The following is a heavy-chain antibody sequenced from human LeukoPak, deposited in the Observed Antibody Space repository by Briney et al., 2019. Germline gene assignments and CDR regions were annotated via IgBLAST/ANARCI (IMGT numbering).Heavy chain of an antibody. CDR2: IYSGGST. Sequence: GGSLSLSCAASGFTVSSNYMSWVRQAPGKGLEWVSVIYSGGSTYYADSVKGRFTISRDNSKNTLYLQMNSLRAEDTAVYYCARGGPLPYCGGDCYSTDAFDIWGQGTMVTVSS. D-gene: IGHD2-21*02. CDR3: ARGGPLPYCGGDCYSTDAFDI. J-gene: IGHJ3*02. V-gene: IGHV3-66*01. CDR1: GFTVSSNY.